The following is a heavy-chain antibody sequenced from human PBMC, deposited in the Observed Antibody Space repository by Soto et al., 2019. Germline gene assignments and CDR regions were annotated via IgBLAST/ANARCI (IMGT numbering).Heavy chain of an antibody. CDR1: VFPLSNFA. Sequence: PGGSLRLSCAASVFPLSNFAMTWVRQGPGKGLEWVSGIIGSGTSTYYADSVKGRFTISRDNSKNTLYLQMNSLRAEDTAVYYCAKASMSLAGTDYWGQGTLVTVSS. V-gene: IGHV3-23*01. J-gene: IGHJ4*02. CDR3: AKASMSLAGTDY. CDR2: IIGSGTST. D-gene: IGHD6-19*01.